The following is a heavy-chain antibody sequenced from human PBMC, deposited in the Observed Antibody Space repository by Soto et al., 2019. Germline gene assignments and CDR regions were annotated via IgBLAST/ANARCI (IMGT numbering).Heavy chain of an antibody. CDR2: INPKSGGT. CDR1: GYSFTDYH. V-gene: IGHV1-2*04. D-gene: IGHD2-8*01. Sequence: ASVKVSCKASGYSFTDYHIHWVRQAPGQGLEWLGRINPKSGGTSTAQKFQGWVTMTTDTSISTASMELTRLTSDDTAIYYCARGDSTDCSNGVCSFFYNHDREVWGNGKTVTVSA. J-gene: IGHJ6*04. CDR3: ARGDSTDCSNGVCSFFYNHDREV.